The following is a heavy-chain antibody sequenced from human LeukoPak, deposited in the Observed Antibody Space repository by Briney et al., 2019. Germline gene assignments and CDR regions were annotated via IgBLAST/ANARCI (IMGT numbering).Heavy chain of an antibody. J-gene: IGHJ4*02. Sequence: GGSLRLSCAASGFTFSIYAMSWVRQAPGKGLEWVSSISSSSSYIYYADSVKGRFTISRDNAKNSLYLQMNSLRAEDTAVYYCARGHGPDYWGQGTLVTVSS. CDR3: ARGHGPDY. CDR2: ISSSSSYI. V-gene: IGHV3-21*01. CDR1: GFTFSIYA. D-gene: IGHD1-14*01.